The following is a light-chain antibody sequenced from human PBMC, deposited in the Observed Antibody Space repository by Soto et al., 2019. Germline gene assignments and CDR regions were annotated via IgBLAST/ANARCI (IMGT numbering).Light chain of an antibody. CDR2: LTS. J-gene: IGKJ1*01. CDR3: HQRPSWTRT. V-gene: IGKV3-11*01. CDR1: QSVSSN. Sequence: EIVMTHSPATLSVSPGERATLSCRASQSVSSNLAWYQQKPGQAPRLLIYLTSNRATGIPARFSGSGSGTDFTLTISSLEPDDSEVYSCHQRPSWTRTFGQGTTV.